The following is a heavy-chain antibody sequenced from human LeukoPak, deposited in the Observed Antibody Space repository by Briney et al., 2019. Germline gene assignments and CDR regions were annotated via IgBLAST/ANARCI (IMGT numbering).Heavy chain of an antibody. V-gene: IGHV3-7*01. Sequence: GGSLRLSCEASGFRFGGFWMNWVRQAPGKGPERVANMNPDGSQKLYVDSVKGRFTISRDNAKNSLYPQMNSLRVEDTAVYYCTRDVREAYDIWGHGTMVTVSS. CDR3: TRDVREAYDI. J-gene: IGHJ3*02. CDR1: GFRFGGFW. D-gene: IGHD3-16*01. CDR2: MNPDGSQK.